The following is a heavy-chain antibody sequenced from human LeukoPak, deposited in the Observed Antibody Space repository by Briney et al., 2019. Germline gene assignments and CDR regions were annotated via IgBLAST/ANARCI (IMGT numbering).Heavy chain of an antibody. CDR1: GGSFSGYY. D-gene: IGHD3-16*01. J-gene: IGHJ4*02. Sequence: SETLSLTCAVYGGSFSGYYWSWIRQPPGKGLEWIGEINHSGSTNYNPSLKSRVTISVDTSKNQFSLKLSSVGAADTAVYYCARLRYATYYFDYWGQGTLVTVSS. V-gene: IGHV4-34*01. CDR2: INHSGST. CDR3: ARLRYATYYFDY.